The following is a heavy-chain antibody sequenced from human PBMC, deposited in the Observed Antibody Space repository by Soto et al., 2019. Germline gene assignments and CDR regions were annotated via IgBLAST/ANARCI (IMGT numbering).Heavy chain of an antibody. V-gene: IGHV3-30-3*01. Sequence: GGSLRLSCAASGFTFSSYGMHWVRQAPGKGLEWVAVISYDGSNKYYADSVKGRFTISRDNSKNTLYLQMNSLRAEDTAVYYCARDRLKYSSSWSRFYYYYGMDVWGQGTTVTVS. D-gene: IGHD6-13*01. J-gene: IGHJ6*02. CDR3: ARDRLKYSSSWSRFYYYYGMDV. CDR1: GFTFSSYG. CDR2: ISYDGSNK.